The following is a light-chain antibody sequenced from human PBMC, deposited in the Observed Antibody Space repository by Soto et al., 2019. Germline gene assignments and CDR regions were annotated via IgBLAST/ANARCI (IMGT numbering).Light chain of an antibody. CDR1: SSDIGQYNY. V-gene: IGLV2-8*01. CDR2: EVS. Sequence: QSALTQPPSASGSPGQSVTISCTGTSSDIGQYNYVSWYQQQPGEAPKLMISEVSRRPSGVSHRFSGSKFGNTAYLTVSGLQPDDEAYYYCSSYSGINALVFGGGTKLTVL. CDR3: SSYSGINALV. J-gene: IGLJ3*02.